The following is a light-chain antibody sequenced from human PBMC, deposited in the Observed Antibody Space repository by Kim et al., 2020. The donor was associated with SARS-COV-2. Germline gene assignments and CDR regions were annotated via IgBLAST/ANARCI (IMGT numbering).Light chain of an antibody. CDR2: GVS. Sequence: EIVLTQSPVTLSLSPGERATLSCRASQSVSTSIAWYQQRRGQAPRLLIYGVSNRATGIPVRFSGSGSGTDFTLTISGLEPEDFAVYYCQQYSDWPQTFGQGTKVEIK. CDR3: QQYSDWPQT. CDR1: QSVSTS. J-gene: IGKJ1*01. V-gene: IGKV3-11*01.